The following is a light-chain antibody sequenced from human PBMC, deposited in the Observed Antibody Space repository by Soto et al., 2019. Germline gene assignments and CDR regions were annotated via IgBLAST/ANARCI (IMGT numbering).Light chain of an antibody. CDR3: AAWDDSLNGQGV. J-gene: IGLJ1*01. V-gene: IGLV1-44*01. Sequence: QSVLTQPPSASGTPWQRVTFSCSGSSSNIGSNTVNWYQQLPGTAPKLLIYSNSQRPSGVPDRFSGSKSGTSASLAISGLQSEDEADYYCAAWDDSLNGQGVFGTGTKVTVL. CDR2: SNS. CDR1: SSNIGSNT.